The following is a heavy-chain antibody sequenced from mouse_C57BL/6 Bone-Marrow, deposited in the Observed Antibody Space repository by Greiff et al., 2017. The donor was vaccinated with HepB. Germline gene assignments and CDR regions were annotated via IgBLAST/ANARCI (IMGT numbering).Heavy chain of an antibody. CDR3: AKIITTVVGYFDV. J-gene: IGHJ1*03. V-gene: IGHV1-82*01. D-gene: IGHD1-1*01. Sequence: QVQLQQSGPELVKPGASVKISCKASGYAFSSSWMNWVKQRPGKGLEWIGRIYPGDGDTNYNGKFKGKATLTADKSSSTTSLQLTSLTSEDSAVYFCAKIITTVVGYFDVWGTGTTVTVSS. CDR1: GYAFSSSW. CDR2: IYPGDGDT.